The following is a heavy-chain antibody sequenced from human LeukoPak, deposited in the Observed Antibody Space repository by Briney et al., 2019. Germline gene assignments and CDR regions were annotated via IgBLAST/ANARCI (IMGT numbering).Heavy chain of an antibody. Sequence: PSETLSLTCTVSDGSIKTNYWWTWVRQPPGKGLEWIGETWHSGSSTNYNPSLKSRVTISVDKPKSQFSLKLTSVTAADTAIYYCARGNEYTWWQWSQGTLVTVSS. CDR2: TWHSGSST. CDR3: ARGNEYTWWQ. CDR1: DGSIKTNYW. J-gene: IGHJ4*02. V-gene: IGHV4-4*02. D-gene: IGHD2-15*01.